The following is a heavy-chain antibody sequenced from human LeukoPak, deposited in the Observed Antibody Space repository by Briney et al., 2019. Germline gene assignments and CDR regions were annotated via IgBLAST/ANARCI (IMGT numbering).Heavy chain of an antibody. J-gene: IGHJ4*02. Sequence: GGSLRLSCAASGFTFSSYAMSWVRQAPGKGLEWVSAIGGSGRSTYYADSVKGRFTISRDNSKNTLYLEMNSLRADDTAVYYCAKGVIAVAGPRCYFDYWGQGTLVTVSS. D-gene: IGHD6-19*01. CDR1: GFTFSSYA. CDR3: AKGVIAVAGPRCYFDY. CDR2: IGGSGRST. V-gene: IGHV3-23*01.